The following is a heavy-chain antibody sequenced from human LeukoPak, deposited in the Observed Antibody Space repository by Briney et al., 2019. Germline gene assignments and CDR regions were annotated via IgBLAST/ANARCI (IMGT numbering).Heavy chain of an antibody. CDR2: ISAYNGNT. CDR3: ARDVSMYYYGSGSYY. V-gene: IGHV1-18*01. J-gene: IGHJ4*02. Sequence: GASVKVSCKASGYTFTSYGISWVRQAPGQGLEWMGWISAYNGNTNYAQKLQGRVTMTTDTSTSTAYMELRSLRSDDTAVYYSARDVSMYYYGSGSYYWGQGTLVTVSS. D-gene: IGHD3-10*01. CDR1: GYTFTSYG.